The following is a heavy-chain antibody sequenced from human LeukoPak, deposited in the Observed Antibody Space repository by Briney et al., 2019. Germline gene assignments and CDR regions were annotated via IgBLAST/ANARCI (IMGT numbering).Heavy chain of an antibody. J-gene: IGHJ4*02. CDR2: SYHSGST. V-gene: IGHV4-30-2*03. CDR3: ARQARERDIVLMVYASGAFDY. CDR1: GGSISSGGYY. Sequence: SETLSLTCTVSGGSISSGGYYWSWIRQSPGKGLEWIGYSYHSGSTYYNPSLKSRVTISVDTSKNQFSLKLSSVTAADTAVYYCARQARERDIVLMVYASGAFDYWGQGTLVTVSS. D-gene: IGHD2-8*01.